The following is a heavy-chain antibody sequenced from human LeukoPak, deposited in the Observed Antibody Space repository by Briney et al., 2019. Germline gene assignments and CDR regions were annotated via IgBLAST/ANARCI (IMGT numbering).Heavy chain of an antibody. Sequence: GASVKVSCKASGYTFTSYDINWVRQATGQGLEWMGWMNPNSGNTGYAQKFQGRVTMTRNTSISTAYMELSSLRSEDTAVYYRARGRDYSSSWLNWFDPWGQGTLVTVSS. V-gene: IGHV1-8*01. CDR1: GYTFTSYD. D-gene: IGHD6-13*01. CDR2: MNPNSGNT. CDR3: ARGRDYSSSWLNWFDP. J-gene: IGHJ5*02.